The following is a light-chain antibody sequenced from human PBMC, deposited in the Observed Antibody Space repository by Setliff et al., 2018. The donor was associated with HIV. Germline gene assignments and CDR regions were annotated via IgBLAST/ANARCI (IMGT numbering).Light chain of an antibody. J-gene: IGLJ1*01. V-gene: IGLV3-21*04. CDR3: QVWDIGSDHYV. CDR2: SDS. Sequence: ELAQPPSVSVAPGKTARITCGGNNIGSKGVNWYQQKPGQAPVSVIYSDSDRPSGIPERFSGSNSGNTATLTISRVEVGDEADYYCQVWDIGSDHYVFGTGTKVTVL. CDR1: NIGSKG.